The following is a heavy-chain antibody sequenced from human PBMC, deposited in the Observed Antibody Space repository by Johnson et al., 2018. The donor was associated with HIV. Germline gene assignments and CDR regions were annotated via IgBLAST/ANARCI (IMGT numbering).Heavy chain of an antibody. CDR2: MSYAGSNK. Sequence: QVQLVESGGGVVQPGRSLRLSCAVSGLTFSNYGMHWVRQAPGKGLAWVAVMSYAGSNKYYTDSVRGRFTISRDNSKHTLYLQMTSLRVEETAVYYCAKCIWGSSLIDVFDIWGQGTTVIVSS. D-gene: IGHD3-16*01. CDR3: AKCIWGSSLIDVFDI. CDR1: GLTFSNYG. V-gene: IGHV3-33*06. J-gene: IGHJ3*02.